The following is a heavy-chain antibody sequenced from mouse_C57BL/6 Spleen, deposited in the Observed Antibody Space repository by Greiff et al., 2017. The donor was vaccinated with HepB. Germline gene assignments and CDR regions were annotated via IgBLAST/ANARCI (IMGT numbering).Heavy chain of an antibody. D-gene: IGHD2-4*01. CDR3: TRDRGNYDYDGWFAY. J-gene: IGHJ3*01. Sequence: MLVESGEGLVKPGGSLKLSCAASGFTFSSYAMSWVRQTPEKRLEWVAYISSGGDYIYYADTVKGRFTISRDNARNTLYLQMSSLKSEDTAMYYCTRDRGNYDYDGWFAYWGQGTLVTVSA. V-gene: IGHV5-9-1*02. CDR1: GFTFSSYA. CDR2: ISSGGDYI.